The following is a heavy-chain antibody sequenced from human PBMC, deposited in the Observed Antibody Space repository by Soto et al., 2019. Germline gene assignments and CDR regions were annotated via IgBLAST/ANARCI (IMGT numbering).Heavy chain of an antibody. CDR3: AREEVVTALYNSRNFDY. J-gene: IGHJ4*02. V-gene: IGHV4-31*03. CDR2: IYYSWST. D-gene: IGHD2-21*02. CDR1: GGSITSGGYY. Sequence: QVQLQESGPGLVKPSQTLSLPCTVSGGSITSGGYYWSWIRQHPGKGLEWIGYIYYSWSTYYNPSLKSRVTISVDTSKNQFSLKLSSVTAPDTAVYYGAREEVVTALYNSRNFDYWGQGTLVTVSS.